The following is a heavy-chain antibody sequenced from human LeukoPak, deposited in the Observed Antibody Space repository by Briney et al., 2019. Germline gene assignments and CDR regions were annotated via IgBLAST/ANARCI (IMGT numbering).Heavy chain of an antibody. CDR1: GFTFSSYL. J-gene: IGHJ4*02. CDR3: AVTTRSRAFDY. Sequence: GGSLRLSCAASGFTFSSYLMTWVRQAPGKGLEWVANIKPDGSEKYYADSVEGRFTISRDNARNSLSLQMNNLRVEDTAVYYCAVTTRSRAFDYWGQGTLVTVSS. D-gene: IGHD4-17*01. CDR2: IKPDGSEK. V-gene: IGHV3-7*01.